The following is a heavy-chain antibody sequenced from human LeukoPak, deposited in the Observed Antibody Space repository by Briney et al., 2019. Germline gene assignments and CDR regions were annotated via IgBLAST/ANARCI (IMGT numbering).Heavy chain of an antibody. Sequence: PSETLSLTCTVSGGSISSYYWSWIRQPPGKGLEWIGYIYYSGSTNYNPSLKSRVTISVDTSKNQFSLKLSSVTAADTAVYYCARQRLWFWESDFDYWGQGTLVTVSS. V-gene: IGHV4-59*08. CDR3: ARQRLWFWESDFDY. D-gene: IGHD3-10*01. CDR2: IYYSGST. CDR1: GGSISSYY. J-gene: IGHJ4*02.